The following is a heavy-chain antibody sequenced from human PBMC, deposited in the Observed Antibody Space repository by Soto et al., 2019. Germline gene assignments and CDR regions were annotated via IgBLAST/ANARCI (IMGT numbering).Heavy chain of an antibody. CDR2: ISYDGSNK. Sequence: GSLRLSCAASGFTFSSYGMHWVRQAPGKGLEWVAVISYDGSNKYYADSVKGRFTISRDNSKNTLYLQMNSLRAEDTAVYYCAKVLGTVTISPYFDYWGKGTLVTVSS. J-gene: IGHJ4*02. D-gene: IGHD4-17*01. CDR1: GFTFSSYG. V-gene: IGHV3-30*18. CDR3: AKVLGTVTISPYFDY.